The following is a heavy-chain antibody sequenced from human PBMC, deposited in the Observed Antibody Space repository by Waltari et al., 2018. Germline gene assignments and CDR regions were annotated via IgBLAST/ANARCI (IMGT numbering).Heavy chain of an antibody. D-gene: IGHD6-13*01. J-gene: IGHJ4*02. CDR1: GFTFSGPT. CDR2: IRSKPNNYAT. Sequence: EVQVVESGGGLVQPGGSLKLSCATSGFTFSGPTIHLVRQTSGKGLEWIGRIRSKPNNYATRYTASVEGRFTISRDDSENTAYLQMSSLMTEDTAVYYCTGGAVTGTDFWGQGTLVTVSS. CDR3: TGGAVTGTDF. V-gene: IGHV3-73*01.